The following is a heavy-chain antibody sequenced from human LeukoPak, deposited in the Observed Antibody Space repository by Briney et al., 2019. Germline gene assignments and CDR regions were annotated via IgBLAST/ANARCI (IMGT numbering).Heavy chain of an antibody. V-gene: IGHV3-11*06. Sequence: GGSLRLSCAASGITFSDYYMSWIRQAPGKGLEWVSYISSSSSHIYYADSVTGRFTVSRDNAKNSLYLQMNGLRAEDTAVYYCARGDLVVTLEGPIDYWGQGTLVTVSS. CDR3: ARGDLVVTLEGPIDY. J-gene: IGHJ4*02. D-gene: IGHD2-21*02. CDR2: ISSSSSHI. CDR1: GITFSDYY.